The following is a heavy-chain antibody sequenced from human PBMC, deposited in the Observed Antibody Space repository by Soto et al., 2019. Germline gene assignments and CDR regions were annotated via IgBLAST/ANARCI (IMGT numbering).Heavy chain of an antibody. D-gene: IGHD2-21*02. V-gene: IGHV4-39*01. Sequence: SETLSLTCTVTGDSISSRSYYWGWIRQPPGKGLERIGSIYYSGSNYNNPSLRSRVSMSIDTSKAQFSLKLKSVTAEAPALYLCARQRTSVVTQAYFDVWGPGSLVTGSS. CDR3: ARQRTSVVTQAYFDV. CDR2: IYYSGSN. CDR1: GDSISSRSYY. J-gene: IGHJ4*02.